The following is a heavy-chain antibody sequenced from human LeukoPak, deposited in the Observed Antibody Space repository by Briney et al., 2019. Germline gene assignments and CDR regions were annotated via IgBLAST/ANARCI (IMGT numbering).Heavy chain of an antibody. CDR2: IHPNSGGT. D-gene: IGHD5-12*01. Sequence: DSVKVSCKASGYTFTGYYMHWVRQAPGQGLEWMGWIHPNSGGTNYAQKFPGRVTMTRDTSISTAYMELSRLRSDDTAVYYCARGYSGYDAYFDYWGQGTLVTVSS. CDR3: ARGYSGYDAYFDY. CDR1: GYTFTGYY. V-gene: IGHV1-2*02. J-gene: IGHJ4*02.